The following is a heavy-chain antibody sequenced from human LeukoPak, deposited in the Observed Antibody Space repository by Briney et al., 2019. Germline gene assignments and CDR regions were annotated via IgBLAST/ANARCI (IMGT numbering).Heavy chain of an antibody. Sequence: GGSLRLSCAASGFTFSDYYMSWIPQAPGKGLVWVSYFGSSGGPIYYADSVKGRFTISRDNAKNSLYLHMNSLRAEDTAVYYCARAGYYYDSSGYFNWGQGTLVTVSS. CDR2: FGSSGGPI. J-gene: IGHJ4*02. CDR1: GFTFSDYY. V-gene: IGHV3-11*04. D-gene: IGHD3-22*01. CDR3: ARAGYYYDSSGYFN.